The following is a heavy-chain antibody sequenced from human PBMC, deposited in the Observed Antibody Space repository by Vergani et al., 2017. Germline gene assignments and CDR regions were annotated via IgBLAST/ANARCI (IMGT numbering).Heavy chain of an antibody. J-gene: IGHJ5*02. CDR3: ARDKAYCSSTSCYTFDP. D-gene: IGHD2-2*01. Sequence: QVQLVQSGAEVKKPGASVKVSCKASGYTFTSYGISWVRQAPGQGLEWMGWISAYNGNTNYAQKLQGRVTMTTDTSTSTAYMELSSLRSEDTAVYYCARDKAYCSSTSCYTFDPWGQGTLVTVSS. V-gene: IGHV1-18*01. CDR2: ISAYNGNT. CDR1: GYTFTSYG.